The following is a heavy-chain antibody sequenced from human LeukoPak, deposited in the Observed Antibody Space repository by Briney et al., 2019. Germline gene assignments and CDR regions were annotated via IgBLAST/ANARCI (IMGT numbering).Heavy chain of an antibody. Sequence: ASVKVSCKASGYTFTSLYLHWVRQAPGQGLEWMGMVNPSGGATNYAQKLQGRVAMTRDTSTSTVYMELSSLRSEDTAVYYCARANFYGSGTYYNPSFFDSWGQGTLVTVSS. CDR1: GYTFTSLY. CDR2: VNPSGGAT. CDR3: ARANFYGSGTYYNPSFFDS. D-gene: IGHD3-10*01. J-gene: IGHJ4*02. V-gene: IGHV1-46*04.